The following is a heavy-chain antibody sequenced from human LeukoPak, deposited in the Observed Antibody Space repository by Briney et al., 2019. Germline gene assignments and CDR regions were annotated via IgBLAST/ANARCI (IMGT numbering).Heavy chain of an antibody. V-gene: IGHV4-59*08. J-gene: IGHJ3*02. Sequence: SETLPLTCTVSGGSISSYYWSWIRQPPGKGLEWIGYIYYSGSTNYNPSLKSRVTISVDTSKNQFSLKLSSVTAADTAAYYCARTKPNYDILTGYFPDAFDIWGQGTMVTVSS. CDR2: IYYSGST. CDR3: ARTKPNYDILTGYFPDAFDI. D-gene: IGHD3-9*01. CDR1: GGSISSYY.